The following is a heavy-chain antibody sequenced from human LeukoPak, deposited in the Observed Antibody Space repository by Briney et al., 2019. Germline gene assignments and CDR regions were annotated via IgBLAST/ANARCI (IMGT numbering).Heavy chain of an antibody. Sequence: SQTLSLTCTVSGGSISSGDYYWSWIRQPPGKGLEWIGCIYYSGITYYNPSLKSRVTISVDTSKNQFSLKLSSVTAADTAVYYCARGMTAIWGAFDIWGQGTMVTVSS. CDR3: ARGMTAIWGAFDI. J-gene: IGHJ3*02. CDR1: GGSISSGDYY. CDR2: IYYSGIT. D-gene: IGHD2-21*02. V-gene: IGHV4-30-4*01.